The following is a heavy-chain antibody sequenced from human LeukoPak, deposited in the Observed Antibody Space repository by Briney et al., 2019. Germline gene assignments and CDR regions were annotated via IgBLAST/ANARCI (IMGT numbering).Heavy chain of an antibody. D-gene: IGHD4-23*01. V-gene: IGHV1-69*13. Sequence: SVKVSCKASGGTFSSYAISWVRQAPGQGLEWMGGIIPIFGTANYAQKFQGRVTITADESTSTAYMELSRLRSEDTAVYYCARVRRTTVVTPYNWFDPWGQGTLVTVSS. J-gene: IGHJ5*02. CDR1: GGTFSSYA. CDR2: IIPIFGTA. CDR3: ARVRRTTVVTPYNWFDP.